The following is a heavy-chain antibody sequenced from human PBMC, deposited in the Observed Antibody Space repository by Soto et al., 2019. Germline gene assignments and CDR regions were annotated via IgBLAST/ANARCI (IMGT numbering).Heavy chain of an antibody. D-gene: IGHD1-1*01. CDR3: ASTPWNYCYMDV. J-gene: IGHJ6*03. CDR1: GFTFSSYS. V-gene: IGHV3-21*01. CDR2: ISSSSSYI. Sequence: GGSLRLSCAASGFTFSSYSMNWVRQAPGKGLEWVSSISSSSSYIYYADSVKGRFTISRDNAKNSLYLQMNSLRAEDTAVYYCASTPWNYCYMDVWGKGTTVTVSS.